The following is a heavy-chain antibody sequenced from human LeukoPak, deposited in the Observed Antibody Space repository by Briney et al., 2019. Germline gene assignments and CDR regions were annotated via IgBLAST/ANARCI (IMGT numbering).Heavy chain of an antibody. D-gene: IGHD3-22*01. CDR1: GYSISSGYY. CDR3: ARSMDESSGYYEVAFDF. Sequence: SETLSLTCTVSGYSISSGYYWGWIRQPPGKGLEWIGSIYHSGSTYYNPSLKSRVTISVDMSKNQFSLRLTSVTAADTAMYYCARSMDESSGYYEVAFDFWGQGTLVTVSS. J-gene: IGHJ4*02. CDR2: IYHSGST. V-gene: IGHV4-38-2*02.